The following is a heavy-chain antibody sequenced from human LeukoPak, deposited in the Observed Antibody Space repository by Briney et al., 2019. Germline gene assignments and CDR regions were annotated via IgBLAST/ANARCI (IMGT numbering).Heavy chain of an antibody. CDR3: ASLGYYDSSGYYSYAFDI. CDR2: MNPNSGNT. V-gene: IGHV1-8*01. D-gene: IGHD3-22*01. CDR1: GYTFTSYD. J-gene: IGHJ3*02. Sequence: ASVKVSCKASGYTFTSYDINWVRQATGQGLEWMGWMNPNSGNTGYAQKFQGRVTMTRNTSISTAYMELSSLRSEDTAVYYCASLGYYDSSGYYSYAFDIWGQGTMVTVSS.